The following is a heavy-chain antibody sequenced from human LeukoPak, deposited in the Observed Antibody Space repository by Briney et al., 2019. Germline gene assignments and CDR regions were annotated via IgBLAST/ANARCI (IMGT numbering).Heavy chain of an antibody. V-gene: IGHV4-39*01. CDR3: ARPRQQQLVFFDY. CDR1: GGSISSSSYY. D-gene: IGHD6-13*01. Sequence: PSETLSLTCTVSGGSISSSSYYWGWIRQPPGKGLEWIGSIYYSGSTYYNPSPKSRVTISVDTSKNQFSLKLSSVTAADTAVYYCARPRQQQLVFFDYWGQGTLVTVSS. J-gene: IGHJ4*02. CDR2: IYYSGST.